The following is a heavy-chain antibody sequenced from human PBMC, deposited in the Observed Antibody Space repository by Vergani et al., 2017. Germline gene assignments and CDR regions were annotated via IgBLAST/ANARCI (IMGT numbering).Heavy chain of an antibody. D-gene: IGHD3-22*01. V-gene: IGHV7-4-1*02. Sequence: QVQLVQSGSELKKPGASVKVSCKASGYTFTSYAMNWVRQAPGQGLEWMGWINTNTGNPTYAQGFTGRFVFSLDTSVSTAYLQISSLKAEDTAVYYCARGTRITMIVVVGINRIDYWGQGTLVTVSS. CDR3: ARGTRITMIVVVGINRIDY. CDR2: INTNTGNP. CDR1: GYTFTSYA. J-gene: IGHJ4*02.